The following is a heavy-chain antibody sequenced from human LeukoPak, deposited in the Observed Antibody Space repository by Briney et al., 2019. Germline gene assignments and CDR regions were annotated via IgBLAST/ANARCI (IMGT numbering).Heavy chain of an antibody. Sequence: GGSLRLSCAASGLTFSSYAMHWVRQAPGKGLEWVAVISYDGSNKYYADSVKGRFTISRDNSKNTLYLQMNSLRAEDTAVYYCARDLQLWAGDAFDIWGQGTMVTVSS. V-gene: IGHV3-30-3*01. CDR3: ARDLQLWAGDAFDI. D-gene: IGHD5-18*01. J-gene: IGHJ3*02. CDR1: GLTFSSYA. CDR2: ISYDGSNK.